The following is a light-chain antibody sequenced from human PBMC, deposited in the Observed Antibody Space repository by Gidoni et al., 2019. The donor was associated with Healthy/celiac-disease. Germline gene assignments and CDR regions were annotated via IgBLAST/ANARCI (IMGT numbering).Light chain of an antibody. Sequence: ALPQPTSASGYHGPSVTISCTGSRSDLCGYNSVSWYPPHPGNAPNLMIYAVSQRPSGVPDRFSGSKSGNTASLTVSWLQAEAESDYSCISYAGSNNHVVFGVGTKLTVL. V-gene: IGLV2-8*01. CDR2: AVS. CDR3: ISYAGSNNHVV. CDR1: RSDLCGYNS. J-gene: IGLJ2*01.